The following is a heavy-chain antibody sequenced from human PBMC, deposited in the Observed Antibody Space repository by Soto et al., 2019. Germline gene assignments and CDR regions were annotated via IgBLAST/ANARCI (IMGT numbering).Heavy chain of an antibody. V-gene: IGHV1-18*04. CDR1: GFTFTGFG. Sequence: QLQLVQPGTEVKSPGASVKVSCKASGFTFTGFGITWVRQAPGQGLEWMGWITASNGNTKYAQKLQGRVTMTTDTSTSTAYMELRSLRSDDTAVYYCARDWVLGYCSGGSCYSDYWGKGTLVTVSS. CDR2: ITASNGNT. CDR3: ARDWVLGYCSGGSCYSDY. D-gene: IGHD2-15*01. J-gene: IGHJ4*02.